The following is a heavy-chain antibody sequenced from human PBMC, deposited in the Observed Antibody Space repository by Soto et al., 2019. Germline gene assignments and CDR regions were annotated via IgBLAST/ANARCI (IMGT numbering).Heavy chain of an antibody. D-gene: IGHD5-12*01. J-gene: IGHJ4*02. CDR2: LSYTGIS. Sequence: SETLSLTCTVSDGAITSDYWGWLRQPPGKGLEWIGYLSYTGISHCNPSLKGRVTISKDTSKNQFSLKLSSVTAADTAVYYCARESRRDGYNGSGDFDYWGQGTLVTVSS. V-gene: IGHV4-59*01. CDR3: ARESRRDGYNGSGDFDY. CDR1: DGAITSDY.